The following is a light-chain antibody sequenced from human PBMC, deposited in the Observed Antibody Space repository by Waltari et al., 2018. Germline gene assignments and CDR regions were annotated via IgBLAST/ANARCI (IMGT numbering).Light chain of an antibody. J-gene: IGKJ4*01. Sequence: DIQMTQSPSTLSASVGDRVTITCRASQSLNKWLAWFQQKPGKAPKVLIYKASILESGVPSRFSGCVSGTEFTLTISSLQPDDFGSYYCQQSYSTPNTFGGGTKVEIK. CDR2: KAS. CDR3: QQSYSTPNT. V-gene: IGKV1-5*03. CDR1: QSLNKW.